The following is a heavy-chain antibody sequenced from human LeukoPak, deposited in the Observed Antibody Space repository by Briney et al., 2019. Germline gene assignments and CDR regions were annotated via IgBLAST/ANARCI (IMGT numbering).Heavy chain of an antibody. V-gene: IGHV4-61*05. CDR1: GGSISSSSYY. CDR2: IYASGST. Sequence: SETLSLTCTVSGGSISSSSYYWGWIRQPPGKGLEWIGRIYASGSTNYNPSLKSRVTMSVDTSKNQFSLKLSSVTAADTAVYYCARLSGGYVDYWGQGTLVTVSS. D-gene: IGHD2-15*01. CDR3: ARLSGGYVDY. J-gene: IGHJ4*02.